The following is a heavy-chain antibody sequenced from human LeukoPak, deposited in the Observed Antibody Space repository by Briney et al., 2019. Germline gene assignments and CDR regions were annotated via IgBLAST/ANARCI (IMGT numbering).Heavy chain of an antibody. Sequence: GGSLRLSCAASGFTFSNYGMHWVRQAPGKGLEWVAFIRYDGSNKYYADSVKGRFTISRDNSKNTLYLQMNSLRAEDTAVYYCAKDVGGDIVVVPADWGQGTLVTVSS. D-gene: IGHD2-2*01. CDR3: AKDVGGDIVVVPAD. J-gene: IGHJ4*02. V-gene: IGHV3-30*02. CDR1: GFTFSNYG. CDR2: IRYDGSNK.